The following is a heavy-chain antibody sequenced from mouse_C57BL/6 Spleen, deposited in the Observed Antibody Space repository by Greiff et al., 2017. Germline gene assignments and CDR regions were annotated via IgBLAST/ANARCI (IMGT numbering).Heavy chain of an antibody. CDR2: ISDGGSYT. J-gene: IGHJ4*01. D-gene: IGHD2-10*01. Sequence: EVKLMESGGGLVKPGGSLKLSCAASGFTFSSYAMSWVRQTPEKRLEWVATISDGGSYTYYPDNVKGRFTISRDNAKNNLYLQMSHLKSEDTAMYYCARAYSYYYAMGYWGQGTSVTVSS. V-gene: IGHV5-4*03. CDR1: GFTFSSYA. CDR3: ARAYSYYYAMGY.